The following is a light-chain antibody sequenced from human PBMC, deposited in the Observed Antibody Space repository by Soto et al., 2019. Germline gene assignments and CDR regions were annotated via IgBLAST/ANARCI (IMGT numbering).Light chain of an antibody. J-gene: IGLJ1*01. V-gene: IGLV2-14*01. CDR2: EVN. CDR3: SSYSISTAYL. Sequence: QSVLTQSASVSGSPGQSITISCTGTSSDVGGYDYVSWYQLHPGKAPKLMVFEVNNRPSGVSYRFSGSKSGNTASLTISGLQAEDEADYFCSSYSISTAYLFGTGTKLTVL. CDR1: SSDVGGYDY.